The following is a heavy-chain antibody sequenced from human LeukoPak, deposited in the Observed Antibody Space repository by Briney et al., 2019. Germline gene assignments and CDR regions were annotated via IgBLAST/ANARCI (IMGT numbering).Heavy chain of an antibody. D-gene: IGHD6-13*01. CDR1: GFTFSSYA. Sequence: GGSLRLSCAASGFTFSSYAMSWVRQAPGKGLEWVPAISGSGGSTYYADSVKGRFTISRDNSKNTLYLQMNSLRAEDTAVYYCAKVAGIAAAGSSDYYYYYGMDVWGQGTTVTVSS. CDR3: AKVAGIAAAGSSDYYYYYGMDV. V-gene: IGHV3-23*01. J-gene: IGHJ6*02. CDR2: ISGSGGST.